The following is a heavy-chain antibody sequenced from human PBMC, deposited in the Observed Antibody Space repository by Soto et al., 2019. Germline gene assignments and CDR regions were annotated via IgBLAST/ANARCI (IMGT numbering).Heavy chain of an antibody. J-gene: IGHJ4*02. Sequence: EVHLVESGGGLVQPGGSLRLSCAASGFTFSTYWMTWVRQAPGKGLEWVANINPDGSEKYYVDSVRGRFTFSRDNAKNSLYLQMNSLRGEDTAVHYCARVVGVTQMDFDYSGQGTLVTVSS. CDR1: GFTFSTYW. CDR2: INPDGSEK. CDR3: ARVVGVTQMDFDY. V-gene: IGHV3-7*01. D-gene: IGHD1-26*01.